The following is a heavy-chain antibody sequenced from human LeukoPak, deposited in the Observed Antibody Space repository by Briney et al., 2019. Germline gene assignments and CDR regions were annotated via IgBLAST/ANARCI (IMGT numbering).Heavy chain of an antibody. D-gene: IGHD3-22*01. J-gene: IGHJ4*02. CDR3: AREPSYYYDSSGSH. Sequence: GGSLRLSCAASGVTFSSYSMNWVRQAPGKGLEWVASISSSSSYIYYAASVRGRFTISRDNAKNSLYLQMNILRAQDTAVYYCAREPSYYYDSSGSHWGQGTLVTVSS. CDR1: GVTFSSYS. CDR2: ISSSSSYI. V-gene: IGHV3-21*01.